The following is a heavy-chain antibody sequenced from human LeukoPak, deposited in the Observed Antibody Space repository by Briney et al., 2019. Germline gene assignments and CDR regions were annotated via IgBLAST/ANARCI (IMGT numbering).Heavy chain of an antibody. J-gene: IGHJ4*02. CDR2: ISYSGNI. CDR1: GGSISSSTYY. CDR3: ARQRRLELPDY. Sequence: SETLSLTCTVSGGSISSSTYYWGWIRHPPGKGLEWIGSISYSGNIYYNPSLKSRVTISVDTSKIQFSLKLSSVTAADTAVYYCARQRRLELPDYWGQGTLVTVSS. D-gene: IGHD3-16*01. V-gene: IGHV4-39*01.